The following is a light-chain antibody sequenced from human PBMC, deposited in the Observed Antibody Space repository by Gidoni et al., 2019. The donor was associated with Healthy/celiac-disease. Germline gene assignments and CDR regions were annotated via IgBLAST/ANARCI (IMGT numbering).Light chain of an antibody. J-gene: IGKJ4*01. Sequence: RATLSCRASQSVSSNLAWYKQKPGHAPSLLSYGASTRATGIPARFSCRGSGTEFTLTISSLQSEDFAVYYCQHYNNWPPPLTFGGGTKVEIK. CDR3: QHYNNWPPPLT. V-gene: IGKV3-15*01. CDR1: QSVSSN. CDR2: GAS.